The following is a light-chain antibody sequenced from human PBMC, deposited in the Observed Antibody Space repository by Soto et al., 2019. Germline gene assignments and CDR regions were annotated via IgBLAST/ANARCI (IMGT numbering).Light chain of an antibody. J-gene: IGKJ4*01. CDR3: QQYYSTPLT. V-gene: IGKV4-1*01. CDR1: QSVLYSSNNKNY. CDR2: WAS. Sequence: DIVMTQSPDSLAVSLGERATFNCKSSQSVLYSSNNKNYLACYQQRPRQPPKLLIYWASTRESGVPDRFSGSGSGTDFTLTISSLEAEDVAVYYCQQYYSTPLTFGGGTKVEIK.